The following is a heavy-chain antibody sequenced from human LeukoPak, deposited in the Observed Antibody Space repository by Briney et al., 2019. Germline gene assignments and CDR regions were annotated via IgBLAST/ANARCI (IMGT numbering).Heavy chain of an antibody. J-gene: IGHJ3*02. CDR3: TTDSKRTGYDFWSGYYIGAFDI. CDR2: ISYDGSNK. CDR1: GFTFSSYA. D-gene: IGHD3-3*01. V-gene: IGHV3-30-3*01. Sequence: GGSLRLSCAASGFTFSSYAMHWVRQAPGKGLEWVAVISYDGSNKYYADSVKGRFTISRDNSKNTLYLQMNSLKTEDTAVYYCTTDSKRTGYDFWSGYYIGAFDIWGQGTMVTVSS.